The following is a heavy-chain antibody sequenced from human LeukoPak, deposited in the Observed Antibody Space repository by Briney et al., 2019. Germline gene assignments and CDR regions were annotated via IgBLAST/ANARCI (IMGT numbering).Heavy chain of an antibody. CDR3: ASFIPAMGAFDI. V-gene: IGHV1-69*04. CDR1: GGTFSSYA. J-gene: IGHJ3*02. Sequence: SVKVSCKASGGTFSSYAISWVRQAPGQGLEWMGRIIPILGIANYAQKFQGRVTITADKSTSTAYMELSSLRSEDTAVYYCASFIPAMGAFDIWGQGTMVTVSS. D-gene: IGHD2-21*01. CDR2: IIPILGIA.